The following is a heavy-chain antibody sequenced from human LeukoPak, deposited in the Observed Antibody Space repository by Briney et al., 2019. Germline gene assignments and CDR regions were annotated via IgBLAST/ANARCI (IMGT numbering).Heavy chain of an antibody. CDR1: GGSISSGGYY. D-gene: IGHD3-10*01. V-gene: IGHV4-31*03. CDR2: IYYSGST. J-gene: IGHJ4*02. Sequence: SETLSLTCTVSGGSISSGGYYWSWIRQHPGKGLEWIGYIYYSGSTYYNPSLKSRVTISVDTSKNQFSLKLSSVTAADTAVCYCARDLRFGHWFDYWGQGTLVTVSS. CDR3: ARDLRFGHWFDY.